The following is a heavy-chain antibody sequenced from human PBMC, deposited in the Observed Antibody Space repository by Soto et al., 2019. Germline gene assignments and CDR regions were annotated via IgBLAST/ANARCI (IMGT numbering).Heavy chain of an antibody. CDR2: IYWDDYQ. J-gene: IGHJ4*02. Sequence: QITLKESGPTLVKPTQTLTLTCTFSGFSLGTSGVGVRWIRQPPGKALEWVAVIYWDDYQHFSPSLQSRLTVTEDTSKILVVLTMSVMDPVDTATFYCGHKGSGLYPLDYWGEGTLVTVA. D-gene: IGHD3-10*01. CDR1: GFSLGTSGVG. V-gene: IGHV2-5*02. CDR3: GHKGSGLYPLDY.